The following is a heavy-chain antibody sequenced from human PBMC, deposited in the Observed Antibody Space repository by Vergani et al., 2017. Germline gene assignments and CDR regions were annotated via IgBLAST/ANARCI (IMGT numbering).Heavy chain of an antibody. Sequence: QVQLQESGPGLVKPSQTLSLTCTVSGGSISSGSYYWSWIRQPAGKGLEWIGRIYTSGSTNYNPSLKSRVTISVDTSKNQFSLKLSSVTAADTAVYYCARREVGPYYFDYWGQGTLVTVSS. V-gene: IGHV4-61*02. CDR2: IYTSGST. D-gene: IGHD2-2*01. CDR3: ARREVGPYYFDY. CDR1: GGSISSGSYY. J-gene: IGHJ4*02.